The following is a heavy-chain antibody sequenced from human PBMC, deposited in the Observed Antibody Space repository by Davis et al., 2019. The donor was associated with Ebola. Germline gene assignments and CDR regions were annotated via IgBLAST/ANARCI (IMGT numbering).Heavy chain of an antibody. CDR1: GFTFSSYS. CDR2: ISSSSSTI. D-gene: IGHD4-17*01. V-gene: IGHV3-48*02. Sequence: GESLKISCAASGFTFSSYSMNWVRQAPGKGLEWVSYISSSSSTIYYADSVKGRFTISRDNAKNSLYLQMNSLRDEDTAVYYCARGGTTVTTPLDYWGQGTLVTVSS. CDR3: ARGGTTVTTPLDY. J-gene: IGHJ4*02.